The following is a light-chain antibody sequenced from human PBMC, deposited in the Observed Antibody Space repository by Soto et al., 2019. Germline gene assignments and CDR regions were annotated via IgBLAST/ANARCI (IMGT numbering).Light chain of an antibody. CDR2: DAS. Sequence: EIVLTQSPATLSLSPGERATLSCRASQSVSNHLAWYQQKPGQAPRLLIYDASNRATGIPARFSGSGSGTDFTLTISSLEPEDFAVYYCQQRSTWPPEYSFGQGTKLGIK. V-gene: IGKV3-11*01. CDR1: QSVSNH. CDR3: QQRSTWPPEYS. J-gene: IGKJ2*03.